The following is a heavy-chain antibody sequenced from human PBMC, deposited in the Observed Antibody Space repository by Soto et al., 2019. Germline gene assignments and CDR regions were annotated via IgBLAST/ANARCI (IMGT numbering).Heavy chain of an antibody. J-gene: IGHJ4*02. D-gene: IGHD6-19*01. Sequence: EVQLVESGGGLVQPGGSLRLSCAASGFSFSDHYVDWVRQAPGKGLEWVGRTRNKANSYTTEYAASVKGRFTISRDDAKNSLYLQMNCLKTEDTAVYYCLRASYSSGWSSDYWGQGTLVTVSS. CDR2: TRNKANSYTT. CDR1: GFSFSDHY. CDR3: LRASYSSGWSSDY. V-gene: IGHV3-72*01.